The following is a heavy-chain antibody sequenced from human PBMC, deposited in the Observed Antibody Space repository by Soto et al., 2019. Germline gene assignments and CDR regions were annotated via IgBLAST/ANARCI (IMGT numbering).Heavy chain of an antibody. CDR1: GGSISSYY. CDR2: IYYSGST. V-gene: IGHV4-59*01. D-gene: IGHD1-26*01. Sequence: AETLSLTCTVSGGSISSYYWSWIRQPPGKGLEWIGYIYYSGSTNHNPSLKSRVTISVDTSKNQFSLKLSSVTAADTAVYYCARDSLYPFESGTIEYYYYGIDVWGQATTVTVSS. J-gene: IGHJ6*02. CDR3: ARDSLYPFESGTIEYYYYGIDV.